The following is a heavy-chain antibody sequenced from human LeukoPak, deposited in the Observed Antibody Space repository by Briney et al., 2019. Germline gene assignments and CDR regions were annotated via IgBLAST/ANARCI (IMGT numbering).Heavy chain of an antibody. CDR1: GFTFSNAW. J-gene: IGHJ4*02. CDR3: TTTYTL. CDR2: IKKNTDGGTT. Sequence: PGGSLRLSCAASGFTFSNAWMSWVRQAPGKGLEWVGRIKKNTDGGTTDYAAPVKGRFTISRSDSKDTLYLQMDSLKTEDTAVYYCTTTYTLWGQGTLVTVSS. D-gene: IGHD2-2*02. V-gene: IGHV3-15*01.